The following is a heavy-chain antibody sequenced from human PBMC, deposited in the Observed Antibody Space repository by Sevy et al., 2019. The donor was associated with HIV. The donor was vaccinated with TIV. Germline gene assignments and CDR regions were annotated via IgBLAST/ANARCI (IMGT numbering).Heavy chain of an antibody. D-gene: IGHD6-13*01. CDR3: AKNTAAVGTGGFDY. J-gene: IGHJ4*02. Sequence: GGSLRLSCAASGFTFSYSGMHWVRHAPGKGLEWVTFIQYDGSNKYYADSVKGRFTISRDNSKNTLYLQMNSLRRDDTAVYYCAKNTAAVGTGGFDYWGQGTLVTVSS. CDR1: GFTFSYSG. V-gene: IGHV3-30*02. CDR2: IQYDGSNK.